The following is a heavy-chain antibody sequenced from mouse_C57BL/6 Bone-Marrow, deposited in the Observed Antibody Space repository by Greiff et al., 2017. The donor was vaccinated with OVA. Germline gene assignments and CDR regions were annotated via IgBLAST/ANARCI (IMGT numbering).Heavy chain of an antibody. D-gene: IGHD4-1*01. Sequence: EVKLVESGGDLVKPGGSLKLSCAASGFTFSSYGMSWVRQTPDKRLEWVATISSGGSYTYYPDSVKGRFTISGDNAKNTLYLQMSRLKSEDTAMYYCARQGLGRFAYWGQGTLVTVSA. CDR3: ARQGLGRFAY. CDR1: GFTFSSYG. CDR2: ISSGGSYT. V-gene: IGHV5-6*02. J-gene: IGHJ3*01.